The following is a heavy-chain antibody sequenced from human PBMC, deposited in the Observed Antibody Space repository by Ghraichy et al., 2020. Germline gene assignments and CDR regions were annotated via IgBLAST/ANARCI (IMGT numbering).Heavy chain of an antibody. CDR2: INHSGDT. CDR1: GGPVGGYY. D-gene: IGHD2-8*02. Sequence: TLSLTCGISGGPVGGYYWSWIRQSPGKGLEWLGEINHSGDTYYNPYLKSRLKISVDTSRDRSSLNLTSVTAADTAVYYCTRGRGVLRTWGQGNLVTVSS. CDR3: TRGRGVLRT. J-gene: IGHJ5*02. V-gene: IGHV4-34*01.